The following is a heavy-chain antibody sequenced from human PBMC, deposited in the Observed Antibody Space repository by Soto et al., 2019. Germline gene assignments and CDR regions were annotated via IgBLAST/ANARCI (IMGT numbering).Heavy chain of an antibody. Sequence: EVQLLESGGGLVQPGGSLRLSCAASGFIFSTYAMNWVRQAPGKGLEWVSAISGSGGNTYYAESVRGRITISRDNSINTLYLQMSSLRTEDTAVYYCAHPRGYGVFDAVDIWGQGTMVTVSS. CDR1: GFIFSTYA. CDR3: AHPRGYGVFDAVDI. J-gene: IGHJ3*02. CDR2: ISGSGGNT. V-gene: IGHV3-23*01. D-gene: IGHD4-17*01.